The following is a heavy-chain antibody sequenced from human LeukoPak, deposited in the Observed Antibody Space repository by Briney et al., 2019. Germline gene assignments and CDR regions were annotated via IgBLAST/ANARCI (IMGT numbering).Heavy chain of an antibody. CDR2: ISAYNGDT. J-gene: IGHJ4*02. Sequence: ASVKVSCKASSYTFTSYGISWVRQAPGQGLEWMVWISAYNGDTNYAQKLQGRVTMTTDTSTTTIYMELRSLRSDDTAMYFCARATAGDVDYWGQGTLVTVSS. CDR3: ARATAGDVDY. V-gene: IGHV1-18*04. CDR1: SYTFTSYG. D-gene: IGHD3-16*01.